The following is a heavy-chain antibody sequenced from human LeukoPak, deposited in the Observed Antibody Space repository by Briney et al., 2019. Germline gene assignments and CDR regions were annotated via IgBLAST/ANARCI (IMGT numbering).Heavy chain of an antibody. J-gene: IGHJ4*02. Sequence: SGTLSLTCAVSGGSISSSNWWNWVRQTPGKGLEWIGEIYHRGNTHYNPSLKSRVTMSVDTSTNQFSLRVNSVTAADTAVYYCARGEVVAARFDFWGQGTLVTVSS. V-gene: IGHV4-4*02. CDR1: GGSISSSNW. CDR2: IYHRGNT. CDR3: ARGEVVAARFDF. D-gene: IGHD2-15*01.